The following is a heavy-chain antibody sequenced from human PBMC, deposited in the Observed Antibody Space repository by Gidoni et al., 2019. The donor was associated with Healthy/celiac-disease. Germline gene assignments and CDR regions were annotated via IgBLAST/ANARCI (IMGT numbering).Heavy chain of an antibody. J-gene: IGHJ6*02. CDR1: GFTFSSYA. CDR2: ISGSGGST. V-gene: IGHV3-23*01. CDR3: AKDPGARRYYYYGMDV. Sequence: EVQLLESGGGLVQPGGSLRLSCAASGFTFSSYAMSWVRQAPGKGLEWVSAISGSGGSTYYADSVKGRFTISRDNSKNTLYLQMNSLRAEDTAVYYCAKDPGARRYYYYGMDVWGQGTTVTVSS.